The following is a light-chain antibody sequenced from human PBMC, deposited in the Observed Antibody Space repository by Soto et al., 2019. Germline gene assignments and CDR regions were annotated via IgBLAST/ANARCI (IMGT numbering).Light chain of an antibody. CDR1: QSVSSY. J-gene: IGKJ1*01. CDR2: DAS. Sequence: EIVLTQSPATLSLSPGERATLSCRASQSVSSYLAWYQQKPGQAPRLLIYDASNRATAIPARFGASGSGTEFPLTIISLEPEDFAVYYCQQRSNWPPWTFGQGTKVEIK. CDR3: QQRSNWPPWT. V-gene: IGKV3-11*01.